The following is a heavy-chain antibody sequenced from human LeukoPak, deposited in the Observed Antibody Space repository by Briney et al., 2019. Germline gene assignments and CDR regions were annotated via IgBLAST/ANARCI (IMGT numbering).Heavy chain of an antibody. Sequence: GASVKVSCKASGYTFTSYGISWVRQAPGQGLEWMGWISAYNGNTNYAQKLQGRVTMTTDTSTSTAYMELSSLRSEDTAVYYCARDAVGYCSGGSCSGFDYWGQGTLVTVSS. J-gene: IGHJ4*02. CDR3: ARDAVGYCSGGSCSGFDY. V-gene: IGHV1-18*01. CDR1: GYTFTSYG. CDR2: ISAYNGNT. D-gene: IGHD2-15*01.